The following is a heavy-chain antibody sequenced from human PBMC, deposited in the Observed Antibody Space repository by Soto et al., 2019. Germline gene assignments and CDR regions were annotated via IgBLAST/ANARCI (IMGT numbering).Heavy chain of an antibody. CDR2: ISAYKGNT. Sequence: ASVKVSCKASGYTFTSYGISWVRQAPGQGLEWMGWISAYKGNTNYDKKLKGSVPMTIDQSTSKAYLELRSLSFDDTAVYYCARGRVAGKNYFDYWGKGPLVT. D-gene: IGHD6-19*01. CDR1: GYTFTSYG. CDR3: ARGRVAGKNYFDY. J-gene: IGHJ4*02. V-gene: IGHV1-18*01.